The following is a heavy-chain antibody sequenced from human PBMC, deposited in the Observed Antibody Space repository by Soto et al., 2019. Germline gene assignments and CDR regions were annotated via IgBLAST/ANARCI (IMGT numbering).Heavy chain of an antibody. CDR3: ARVAVSGSYSDY. Sequence: QVQLVQSGAEVKKPGSSVKVSCKASGGTFSSYDISWVRQAPGQGLEWMGGSIPIFGTANYAQKFQGRVTITADESTSTAYMELSSLRSEDTAVYYCARVAVSGSYSDYWGQGTLVTVSS. J-gene: IGHJ4*02. D-gene: IGHD1-26*01. CDR2: SIPIFGTA. V-gene: IGHV1-69*12. CDR1: GGTFSSYD.